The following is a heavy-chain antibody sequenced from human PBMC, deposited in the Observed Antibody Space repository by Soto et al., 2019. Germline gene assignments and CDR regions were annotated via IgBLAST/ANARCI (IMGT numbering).Heavy chain of an antibody. Sequence: QLQLQESGPGLVKPSETLSLTCSVSGGSITSGSYYWGWIRQPPGQGLEWIGSLHYTGGTYHNPSLKSRVTLFVDTSNTQFSRGLYSVTAADTAVYYCARRVYAYGDQGAWYFDLWGRGALVTVSS. CDR2: LHYTGGT. J-gene: IGHJ2*01. CDR1: GGSITSGSYY. V-gene: IGHV4-39*01. D-gene: IGHD4-17*01. CDR3: ARRVYAYGDQGAWYFDL.